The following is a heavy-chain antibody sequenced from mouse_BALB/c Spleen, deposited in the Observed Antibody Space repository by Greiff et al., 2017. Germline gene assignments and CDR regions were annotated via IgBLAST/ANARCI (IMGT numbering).Heavy chain of an antibody. Sequence: EVQGVESGGGLVKPGGSLKLSCAASGFAFSSYGMSWVRQTPDKRLEWVATISSGGSYTYYPDSVKGRFTISRDNAKNTLYLQMSSLKSEDTAMYYCASAEGGQLGLQAWFAYWGQGTLVTVSA. J-gene: IGHJ3*01. D-gene: IGHD3-1*01. CDR2: ISSGGSYT. CDR1: GFAFSSYG. CDR3: ASAEGGQLGLQAWFAY. V-gene: IGHV5-6*01.